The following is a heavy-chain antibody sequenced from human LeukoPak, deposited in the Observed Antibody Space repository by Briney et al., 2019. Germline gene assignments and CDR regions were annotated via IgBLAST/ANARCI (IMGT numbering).Heavy chain of an antibody. CDR2: INHSGST. Sequence: SETLSLTCAVYGGSFSGYYWSWIRQPPGKGLEWIGEINHSGSTNYNPSLKSRVTISVDTSKNQFSLKLSSVTAADTAVYYCARDQKFTYYYDSSGLSWGQGTLVTVSS. CDR3: ARDQKFTYYYDSSGLS. J-gene: IGHJ4*02. V-gene: IGHV4-34*01. CDR1: GGSFSGYY. D-gene: IGHD3-22*01.